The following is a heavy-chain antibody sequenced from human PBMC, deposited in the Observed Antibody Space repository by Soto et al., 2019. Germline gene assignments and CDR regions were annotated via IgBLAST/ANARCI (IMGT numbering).Heavy chain of an antibody. CDR3: SIDHGAAASVDY. D-gene: IGHD6-13*01. V-gene: IGHV3-74*01. CDR2: INSDGSST. CDR1: GFTFSSYW. Sequence: GGSLRLSCAASGFTFSSYWMHWVRQAPGKGLVWVSRINSDGSSTSYADSVKGRFTISRDNAKNTLYLQMNSLRAEDTAVYYCSIDHGAAASVDYWGQGTLVTLSS. J-gene: IGHJ4*02.